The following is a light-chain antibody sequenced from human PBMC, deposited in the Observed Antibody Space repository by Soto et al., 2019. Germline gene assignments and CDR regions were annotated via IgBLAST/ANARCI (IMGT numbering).Light chain of an antibody. CDR1: SSDVGGYNY. CDR3: TSYRSGSTYV. CDR2: EVS. J-gene: IGLJ1*01. Sequence: QSVLTQPASMSGSPGQSITISCTGSSSDVGGYNYVSWYQQHPGKAPKLMIYEVSNRPSGVSNRFSGSKSGNTASLTISGLQPEDDGDYFCTSYRSGSTYVFGAGTKLTVL. V-gene: IGLV2-14*01.